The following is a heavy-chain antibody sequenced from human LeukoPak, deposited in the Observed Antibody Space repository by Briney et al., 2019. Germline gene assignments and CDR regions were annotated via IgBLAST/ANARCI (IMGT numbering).Heavy chain of an antibody. D-gene: IGHD6-6*01. CDR1: GFPFSNYY. V-gene: IGHV3-11*01. CDR2: IGSSGYTI. CDR3: ARPQTSSSSTASLGY. Sequence: GGSLRLSCAVSGFPFSNYYMSWIRQAPGKGLEWISYIGSSGYTIYYADSVKGLFTISRDNAKNSLYLQMDSLRAEDTAIYYCARPQTSSSSTASLGYWGQGTLVTVSS. J-gene: IGHJ4*02.